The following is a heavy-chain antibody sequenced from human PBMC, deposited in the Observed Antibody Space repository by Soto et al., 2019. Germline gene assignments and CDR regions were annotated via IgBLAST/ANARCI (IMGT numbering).Heavy chain of an antibody. CDR3: AKDRARDCSGGSCYSFYYYYGMDV. J-gene: IGHJ6*02. CDR1: GFTFDDYT. Sequence: PGGSLRLSCAASGFTFDDYTMHWVRQAPGKGLEWVSLNSWDGGSTYYADSVKGRFTISRDNSKNSLYLQMNSLRTEDTALYYCAKDRARDCSGGSCYSFYYYYGMDVWGQGTTVTVSS. CDR2: NSWDGGST. V-gene: IGHV3-43*01. D-gene: IGHD2-15*01.